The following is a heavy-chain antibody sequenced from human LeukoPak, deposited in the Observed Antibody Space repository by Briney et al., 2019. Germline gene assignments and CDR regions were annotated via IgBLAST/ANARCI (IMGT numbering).Heavy chain of an antibody. V-gene: IGHV3-7*03. CDR1: GFTFSRYW. Sequence: GGSLRLSCAASGFTFSRYWMSWVRQAPGKGLEWVASINQDESAKRYVDSVKGRFTISRDNAKNSLYLQMNSLRAEDTALYYCARVASNYDFDCWGQGTLVTVSS. D-gene: IGHD4-11*01. CDR2: INQDESAK. CDR3: ARVASNYDFDC. J-gene: IGHJ4*02.